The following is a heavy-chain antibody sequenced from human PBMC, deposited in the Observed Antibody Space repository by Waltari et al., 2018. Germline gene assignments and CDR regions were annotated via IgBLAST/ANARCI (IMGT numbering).Heavy chain of an antibody. CDR3: ARELRSSSWSRDYYYYGMDV. CDR1: GYTFTSYD. Sequence: QVQLVQSGAEVKKPGASVKVSCKASGYTFTSYDINWVRQATGQGLEWMGWMNPNRGNTGYAQKFQGRVTITRNTSISTAYMELSSLRSEDTAVYYCARELRSSSWSRDYYYYGMDVWGQGTTVTVSS. D-gene: IGHD6-13*01. CDR2: MNPNRGNT. J-gene: IGHJ6*02. V-gene: IGHV1-8*03.